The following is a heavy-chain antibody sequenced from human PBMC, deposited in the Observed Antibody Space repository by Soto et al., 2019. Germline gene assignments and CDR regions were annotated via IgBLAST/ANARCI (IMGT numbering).Heavy chain of an antibody. CDR1: GFTFSSYA. CDR2: ISGSGDST. V-gene: IGHV3-23*01. J-gene: IGHJ4*02. Sequence: EVPLLESGGGLVQPGGSLRLSCAASGFTFSSYAMRWVRQAPGKGLEWVSAISGSGDSTYYADSVKGRFTISRDNSKNMLYLQMNSLRAEDTAVYYCARRGSGSYYDYWGQGTLVTVSS. CDR3: ARRGSGSYYDY. D-gene: IGHD1-26*01.